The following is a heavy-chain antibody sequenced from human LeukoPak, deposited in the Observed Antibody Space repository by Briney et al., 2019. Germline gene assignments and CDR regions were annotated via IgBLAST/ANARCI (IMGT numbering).Heavy chain of an antibody. D-gene: IGHD6-13*01. J-gene: IGHJ5*02. Sequence: SETLSLTCAVYGGSFSGYYWSWIRQPPGKGLEWIGEINHSGSTNYNPSLKSRVTISVDTSKNQFSLKLSSVAAADTAVYYCARAIAAAANNWFDPWGQGTLVTVSS. CDR2: INHSGST. CDR1: GGSFSGYY. V-gene: IGHV4-34*01. CDR3: ARAIAAAANNWFDP.